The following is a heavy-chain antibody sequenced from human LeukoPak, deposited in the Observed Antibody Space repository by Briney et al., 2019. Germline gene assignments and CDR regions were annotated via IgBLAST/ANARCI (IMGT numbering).Heavy chain of an antibody. Sequence: GGPLRLSCAASGFTFSSYSMNWVRQAPGKGLEWVSSISSSSSYIYYAHSVKGRFTISRDNAKNSLYLQMNSLRAEDTAVYYCARGGITGTTRWGQGTLVTVSS. V-gene: IGHV3-21*01. CDR1: GFTFSSYS. CDR3: ARGGITGTTR. D-gene: IGHD1-7*01. CDR2: ISSSSSYI. J-gene: IGHJ4*02.